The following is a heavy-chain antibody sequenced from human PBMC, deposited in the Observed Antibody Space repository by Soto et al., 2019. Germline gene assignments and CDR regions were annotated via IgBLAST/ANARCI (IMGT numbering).Heavy chain of an antibody. D-gene: IGHD3-22*01. CDR3: AGTYYYDSSGYFSFDY. J-gene: IGHJ4*02. V-gene: IGHV4-39*01. CDR1: GGSISSSSYY. CDR2: IYYSGST. Sequence: SETLSLTCTVSGGSISSSSYYWGWIRQPPGKGLEWIGGIYYSGSTYYNPSLKSRVTISVDTSKNQFSLKLSSVTAADTAVYYCAGTYYYDSSGYFSFDYWGQGTLVTVSS.